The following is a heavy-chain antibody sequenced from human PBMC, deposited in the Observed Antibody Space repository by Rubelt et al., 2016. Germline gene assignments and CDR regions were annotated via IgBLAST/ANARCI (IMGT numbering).Heavy chain of an antibody. CDR2: ININTESR. J-gene: IGHJ2*01. V-gene: IGHV7-4-1*02. Sequence: QVQLVQSGAEVKKPGSSVKVSCKASGGTFSSYAISWVRQAPGQGLEWMGWININTESRMFAQGFTGRVAFSVDTSVSTACLEISSRRSEDTAMYYCAGELDLHYWNFGGWGRGTLVTVSS. CDR3: AGELDLHYWNFGG. D-gene: IGHD1-1*01. CDR1: GGTFSSYA.